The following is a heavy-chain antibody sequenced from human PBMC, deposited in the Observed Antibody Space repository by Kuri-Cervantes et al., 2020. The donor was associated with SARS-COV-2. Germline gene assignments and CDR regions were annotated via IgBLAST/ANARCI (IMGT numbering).Heavy chain of an antibody. CDR2: IYYSGST. V-gene: IGHV4-34*01. J-gene: IGHJ4*02. Sequence: SETLSLTCAVYGGSFSGFYWSWIRQAPGKGLEWIGSIYYSGSTYYNPSLKSRVTISVDTSKNQFSLKLSSVTAADTAVYYCASAQGPYYYDSSGYYRFDYWGQGTLVTVSS. CDR1: GGSFSGFY. D-gene: IGHD3-22*01. CDR3: ASAQGPYYYDSSGYYRFDY.